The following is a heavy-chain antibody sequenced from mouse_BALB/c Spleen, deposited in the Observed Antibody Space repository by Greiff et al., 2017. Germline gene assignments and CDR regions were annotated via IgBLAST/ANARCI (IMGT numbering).Heavy chain of an antibody. CDR2: IDPENGNT. J-gene: IGHJ4*01. V-gene: IGHV14-1*02. Sequence: EVKLMESGAELVRPGALVKLSCKASGFNIKDYYMHWVKQRPEQGLEWIGWIDPENGNTIYDPKFQGKASITADTSSNTAYLQLSSLTSEDTAVYYCATGYGYGYYYAMDYWGQGTSVTVSS. CDR3: ATGYGYGYYYAMDY. D-gene: IGHD2-2*01. CDR1: GFNIKDYY.